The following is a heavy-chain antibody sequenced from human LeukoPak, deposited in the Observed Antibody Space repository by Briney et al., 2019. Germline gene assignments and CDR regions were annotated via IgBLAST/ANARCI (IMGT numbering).Heavy chain of an antibody. CDR1: GYTFTYYY. D-gene: IGHD1-1*01. CDR2: INPNSGGA. J-gene: IGHJ5*01. CDR3: ARDQGGGTEIWFDS. V-gene: IGHV1-2*02. Sequence: GASVKVSCKASGYTFTYYYMHWVRQAPGQGLEWMGWINPNSGGANYAQKFQGRVTMTRDTSISTAYMELSRLRSDDTAVYYCARDQGGGTEIWFDSWGRRTLVTVSP.